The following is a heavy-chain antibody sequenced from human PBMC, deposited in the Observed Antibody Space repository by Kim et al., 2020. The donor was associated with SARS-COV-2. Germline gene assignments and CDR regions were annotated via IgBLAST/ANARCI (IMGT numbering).Heavy chain of an antibody. CDR2: IYYSGST. CDR3: ATHGSGSYRFDY. J-gene: IGHJ4*02. D-gene: IGHD3-10*01. CDR1: GGSISSGGYY. Sequence: SETLSLTCTVSGGSISSGGYYWSWIRQHPGKGLEWIGYIYYSGSTYYNPSLKSRVTISVDTSKNQFSLKLSSVTAADTAVYYCATHGSGSYRFDYWGQGTLVTVSS. V-gene: IGHV4-31*03.